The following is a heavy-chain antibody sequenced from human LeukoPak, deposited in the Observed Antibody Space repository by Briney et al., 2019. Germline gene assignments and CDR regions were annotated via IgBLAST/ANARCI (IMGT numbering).Heavy chain of an antibody. CDR1: GGSIRSYF. V-gene: IGHV4-4*07. CDR3: AGGQWELRD. Sequence: PSETLPLTCTVSGGSIRSYFWSWIRQPAGRGLEWIGRIDTSGTTNYNPSLKSRVTMSVDTSKNQFSLNLTSVTAADTAVYYCAGGQWELRDWGQGTLVTVSS. D-gene: IGHD1-26*01. CDR2: IDTSGTT. J-gene: IGHJ4*02.